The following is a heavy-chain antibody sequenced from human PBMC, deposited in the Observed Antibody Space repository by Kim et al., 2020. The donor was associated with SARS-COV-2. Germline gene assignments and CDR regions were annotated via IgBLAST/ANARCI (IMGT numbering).Heavy chain of an antibody. V-gene: IGHV1-69*13. J-gene: IGHJ6*02. CDR3: ARCRTDKSSSSLLYYYYYGMDV. Sequence: SVKVSCKASGGTFSSYAISWVRQAPGQGLEWMGGIIPIFGTANYAQKFQGRVTITADESTSTAYMELSSLRSEDTAVYYCARCRTDKSSSSLLYYYYYGMDVWGQGTTVTVSS. CDR1: GGTFSSYA. D-gene: IGHD6-6*01. CDR2: IIPIFGTA.